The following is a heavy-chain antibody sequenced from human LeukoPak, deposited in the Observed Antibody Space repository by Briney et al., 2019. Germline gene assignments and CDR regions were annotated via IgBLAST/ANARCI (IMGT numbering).Heavy chain of an antibody. J-gene: IGHJ6*02. D-gene: IGHD6-19*01. V-gene: IGHV4-59*01. CDR3: ARSFFGSGWYPSYYYYGMDV. CDR1: GGSISSYY. CDR2: IYYSGST. Sequence: PSETLSVTCTVSGGSISSYYWSWFRQPRGKGLEWIGYIYYSGSTNYNPSLKSRVTISVDTSKNQFSLKLSSVTAADTAVYYCARSFFGSGWYPSYYYYGMDVWGLGTTVTVSS.